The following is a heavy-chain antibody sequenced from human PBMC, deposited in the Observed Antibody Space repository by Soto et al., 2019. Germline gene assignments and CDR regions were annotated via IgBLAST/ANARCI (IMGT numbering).Heavy chain of an antibody. CDR1: GFTFSSYA. D-gene: IGHD3-3*01. J-gene: IGHJ4*02. V-gene: IGHV3-64D*06. Sequence: WGSLRLSCSASGFTFSSYAMHLARQAPGKGLEYVSPISSNGGSTYYADSLKGRFTISSDNSKNKLYLQMSSLRAEDTAVYYCVKSITIFGLVIHWGKGTLVSVS. CDR3: VKSITIFGLVIH. CDR2: ISSNGGST.